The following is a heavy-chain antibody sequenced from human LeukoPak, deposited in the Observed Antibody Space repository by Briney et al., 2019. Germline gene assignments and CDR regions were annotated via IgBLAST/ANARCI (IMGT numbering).Heavy chain of an antibody. J-gene: IGHJ6*03. D-gene: IGHD3-22*01. CDR3: ANGLYDSSGSPNYYYYMDV. CDR1: GFTFSSYA. Sequence: GGSLRLSCAASGFTFSSYAMSWVRQAPGKGLEWVSAISGSGGSTYYDDSVKGRFTISRDNSKNTLYLKMNSLRAEDTAVYYCANGLYDSSGSPNYYYYMDVWGKGTTVTVSS. V-gene: IGHV3-23*01. CDR2: ISGSGGST.